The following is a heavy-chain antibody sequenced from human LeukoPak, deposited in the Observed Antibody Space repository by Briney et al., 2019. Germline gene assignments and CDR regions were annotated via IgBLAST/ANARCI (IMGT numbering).Heavy chain of an antibody. D-gene: IGHD3-16*02. Sequence: GGSLRLSCAASGFTFNSYWMSWVRQAPGKGLEWVANIKQGGSEKYYVDSVKGRFTISRDNAKNSLYLQMNSLRAEDTAVYYCARADYDYVWGSYRQYYFDYWGQGTLVTVSS. CDR3: ARADYDYVWGSYRQYYFDY. CDR2: IKQGGSEK. J-gene: IGHJ4*02. CDR1: GFTFNSYW. V-gene: IGHV3-7*01.